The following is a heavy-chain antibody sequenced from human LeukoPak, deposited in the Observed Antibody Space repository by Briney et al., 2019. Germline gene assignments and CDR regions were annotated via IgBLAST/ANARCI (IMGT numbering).Heavy chain of an antibody. J-gene: IGHJ6*03. CDR2: IIPIFGTA. CDR1: GGTFSSYA. V-gene: IGHV1-69*01. CDR3: ARGHDSSGYLYYYYYMDV. D-gene: IGHD3-22*01. Sequence: GASVKVSCKASGGTFSSYAISWVRRAPGQGLEWMGGIIPIFGTANYAQKFQGRVTITADESTSTAYMELSSLRSEDTAVYYCARGHDSSGYLYYYYYMDVWGKGTTVTVSS.